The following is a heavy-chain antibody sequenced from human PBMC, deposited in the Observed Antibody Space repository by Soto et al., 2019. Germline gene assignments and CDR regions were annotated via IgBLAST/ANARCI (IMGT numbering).Heavy chain of an antibody. CDR2: IYSGGST. Sequence: GGSLRLSCAASGFTVSSNYMSWVRQAPRKGLEWVSVIYSGGSTYYADSVKGRFTISRDNSKNTLYLQMNSLRAEDTAVYYCARSHIAAPYYFDYWGQGTLVTVSS. J-gene: IGHJ4*02. V-gene: IGHV3-53*01. CDR1: GFTVSSNY. CDR3: ARSHIAAPYYFDY. D-gene: IGHD6-13*01.